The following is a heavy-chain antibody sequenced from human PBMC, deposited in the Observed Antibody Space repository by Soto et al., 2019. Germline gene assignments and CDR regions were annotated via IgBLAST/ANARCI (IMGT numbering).Heavy chain of an antibody. CDR1: GGTFSSYA. CDR2: IIPIFGTA. CDR3: ARGKGIAVALYYYGMDV. J-gene: IGHJ6*02. V-gene: IGHV1-69*06. Sequence: ASVKVSCKASGGTFSSYAISWVRQAPGQGLEWMGGIIPIFGTANYAQKFQGRVTITADKSTSTAYMELSSLRSEDTAVYYCARGKGIAVALYYYGMDVWGQGTTVTVSS. D-gene: IGHD6-19*01.